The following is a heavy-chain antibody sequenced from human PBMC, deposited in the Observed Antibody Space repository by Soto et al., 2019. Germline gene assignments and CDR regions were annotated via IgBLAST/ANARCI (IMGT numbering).Heavy chain of an antibody. D-gene: IGHD2-15*01. Sequence: SETLSLTCTVSGGSISSGSYYWGWIRQPPGKGLEWIGSIYYSGSTYYNPSLKSRVTISVDTSKNQFSLKLSSVTAADTAVYYCARHHPEEDSYYGMDVWGQGTTVTVSS. J-gene: IGHJ6*02. CDR1: GGSISSGSYY. CDR2: IYYSGST. CDR3: ARHHPEEDSYYGMDV. V-gene: IGHV4-39*01.